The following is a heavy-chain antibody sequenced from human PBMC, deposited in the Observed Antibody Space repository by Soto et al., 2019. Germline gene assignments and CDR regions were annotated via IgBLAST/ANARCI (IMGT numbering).Heavy chain of an antibody. J-gene: IGHJ4*02. V-gene: IGHV1-18*01. CDR3: ATSPGPGYCSSTSCYAVDY. CDR1: GYTFTSYG. Sequence: ASVKVSCKASGYTFTSYGISWVRQAPGQGLEWMGWISAYNGNTNYAQKLQGRVTMTRNTSISTAYMELSSLRSEDTAVYYCATSPGPGYCSSTSCYAVDYWGQGTLVTVSS. D-gene: IGHD2-2*01. CDR2: ISAYNGNT.